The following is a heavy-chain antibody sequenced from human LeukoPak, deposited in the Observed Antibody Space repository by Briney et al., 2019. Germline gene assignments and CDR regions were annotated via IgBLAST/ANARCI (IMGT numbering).Heavy chain of an antibody. J-gene: IGHJ6*03. CDR3: ARGLGYSYGLYYYYYMDV. D-gene: IGHD5-18*01. CDR1: GGSISSSSYY. CDR2: IYNSGST. Sequence: SETLSLTCTVSGGSISSSSYYWGWIRQPPGKGLEWIGSIYNSGSTYYNPSLKSRVTISVDTSKNQFSLKLSSVTAADTAVYYCARGLGYSYGLYYYYYMDVWGKGTTVTVSS. V-gene: IGHV4-39*07.